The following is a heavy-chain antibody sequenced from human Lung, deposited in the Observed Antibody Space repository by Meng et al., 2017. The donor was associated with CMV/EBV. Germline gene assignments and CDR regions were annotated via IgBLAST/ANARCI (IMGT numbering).Heavy chain of an antibody. CDR1: GYTFTDYA. CDR2: ISAYNGHT. V-gene: IGHV1-18*01. Sequence: ASGYTFTDYAISWVRLAPGQGLEWKGWISAYNGHTNYPQHLQGRVTMTTETSTSTAYMELTSLTSDDTAVYYCARDSPYSYYYDTDFWGQGTLVTVSS. CDR3: ARDSPYSYYYDTDF. D-gene: IGHD3-16*01. J-gene: IGHJ4*02.